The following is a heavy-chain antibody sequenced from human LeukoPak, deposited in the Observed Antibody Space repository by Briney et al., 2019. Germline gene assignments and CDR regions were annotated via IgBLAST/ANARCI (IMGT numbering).Heavy chain of an antibody. J-gene: IGHJ4*02. Sequence: ASVKVSCKASGYTFTSYYMHWVRQAPGQGLEWMGWINPSSGDTNYAQKFQGRVTMTSDTSRTTAYMDLSRLRSDDTAVYYCARDYYADFWGQGIQVTVSS. CDR3: ARDYYADF. CDR2: INPSSGDT. D-gene: IGHD3-10*01. V-gene: IGHV1-2*02. CDR1: GYTFTSYY.